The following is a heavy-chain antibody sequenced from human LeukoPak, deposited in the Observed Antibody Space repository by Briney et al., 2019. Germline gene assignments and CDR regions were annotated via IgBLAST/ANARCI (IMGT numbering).Heavy chain of an antibody. J-gene: IGHJ6*02. CDR3: ASSSTPIYYYYYGMDV. Sequence: ASVKVSCKASGYTFTSYGINWVRQAPGQGLEWMGWINPNSGGTNYSQKFQGRVTITRDTSASIAYMELSSLRSEDTAVYYCASSSTPIYYYYYGMDVWGQGTTVTVSS. D-gene: IGHD6-13*01. CDR1: GYTFTSYG. V-gene: IGHV1-18*01. CDR2: INPNSGGT.